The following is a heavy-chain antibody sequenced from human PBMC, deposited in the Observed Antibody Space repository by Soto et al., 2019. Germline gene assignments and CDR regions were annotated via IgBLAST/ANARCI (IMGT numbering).Heavy chain of an antibody. CDR3: ARGCSGGSCYKTNNWFDP. V-gene: IGHV1-3*01. CDR2: INAGKGNT. J-gene: IGHJ5*02. CDR1: RYTFTSYG. Sequence: SGKVSFKASRYTFTSYGMHWVRQAPGQRLEWMGWINAGKGNTKYSQKFQGRVTITRDTSASTAYMEPSSPRSEDTAVYYCARGCSGGSCYKTNNWFDPWGQGTLVPVSS. D-gene: IGHD2-15*01.